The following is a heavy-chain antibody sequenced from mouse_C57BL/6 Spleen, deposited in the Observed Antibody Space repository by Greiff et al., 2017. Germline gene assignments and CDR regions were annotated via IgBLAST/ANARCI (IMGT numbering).Heavy chain of an antibody. V-gene: IGHV1-80*01. D-gene: IGHD1-1*01. CDR2: IYPGDGDT. CDR1: GYAFSSYW. Sequence: VQVVESGAELVKPGASVKISCKASGYAFSSYWMNWVKQRPGKGLEWIGQIYPGDGDTNYNGKFKGKATLTADKSSSTAYMQLSSLTSEDSAVYFCARELIGYGSSSWFAYWGQGTQVTVSA. J-gene: IGHJ3*01. CDR3: ARELIGYGSSSWFAY.